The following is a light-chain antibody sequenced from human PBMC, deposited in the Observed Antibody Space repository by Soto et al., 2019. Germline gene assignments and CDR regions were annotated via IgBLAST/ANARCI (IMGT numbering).Light chain of an antibody. Sequence: AIQMTQSPSSLSASVGDRVTITCRASQGIRNDLGWYQQKPGTAPKLLIYAASSLQSGVPSRFSGSGSGTDFTLTISSVQPDDFASYCCLQDYNYPPTFGGGTKVEIK. CDR3: LQDYNYPPT. V-gene: IGKV1-6*01. J-gene: IGKJ4*01. CDR2: AAS. CDR1: QGIRND.